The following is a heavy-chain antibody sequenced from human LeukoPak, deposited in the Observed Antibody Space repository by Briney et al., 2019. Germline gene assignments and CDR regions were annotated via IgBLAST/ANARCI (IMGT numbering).Heavy chain of an antibody. CDR2: IYPGDSDT. CDR1: GYSFTSYW. CDR3: ARLEGPNRWASLLWYFDL. D-gene: IGHD1-14*01. J-gene: IGHJ2*01. V-gene: IGHV5-51*01. Sequence: RGESLKISCKGSGYSFTSYWIGWVRQMPGKGLEWMGIIYPGDSDTRYSPSFQGQVTISADKSISTAYLQWSSLKASDTAMYYCARLEGPNRWASLLWYFDLWGRGTLVTVSS.